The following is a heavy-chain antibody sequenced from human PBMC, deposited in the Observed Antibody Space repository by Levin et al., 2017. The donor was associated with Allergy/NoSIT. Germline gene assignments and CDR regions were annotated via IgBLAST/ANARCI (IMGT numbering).Heavy chain of an antibody. Sequence: GGSLRLSCAASGFTFSNYYMHWVRQAPGKGLVWVSRVISDGSTTDYADPVKGRFTISRDNARNMLYLQMNSLRAEDTAVYYCARGGCSSTSCLDNWGQGILVTVSS. CDR2: VISDGSTT. D-gene: IGHD2-2*01. CDR3: ARGGCSSTSCLDN. J-gene: IGHJ4*02. CDR1: GFTFSNYY. V-gene: IGHV3-74*01.